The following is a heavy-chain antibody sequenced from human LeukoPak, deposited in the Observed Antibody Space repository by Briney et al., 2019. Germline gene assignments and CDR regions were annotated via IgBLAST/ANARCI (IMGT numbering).Heavy chain of an antibody. D-gene: IGHD3-3*01. CDR3: AKKPRFWSGPTSYYFDY. Sequence: PSGASRRLSCAASGFTFSSYAMSWVRQAPGKGLEWGSAINGSGGSTYYADSVKGRFTISRDNSKNTLYLQMNSLRAEDTAVYYCAKKPRFWSGPTSYYFDYWGQGTLVTVSS. V-gene: IGHV3-23*01. CDR2: INGSGGST. CDR1: GFTFSSYA. J-gene: IGHJ4*02.